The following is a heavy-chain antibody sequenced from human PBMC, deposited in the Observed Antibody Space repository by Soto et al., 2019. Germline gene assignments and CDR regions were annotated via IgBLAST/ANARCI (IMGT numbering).Heavy chain of an antibody. Sequence: EVQLLESGGDLVQPGGSLRLSCAAAGFMFSSYGMSWVRQAPGKGLQWVATLHPSGGSTHYAESVRGRFTISRDNSRDTLYLQMNSLRAEDTAVYYCAKDPSTGPPDCWGQGALVTVSS. V-gene: IGHV3-23*01. CDR3: AKDPSTGPPDC. CDR1: GFMFSSYG. D-gene: IGHD3-9*01. J-gene: IGHJ4*02. CDR2: LHPSGGST.